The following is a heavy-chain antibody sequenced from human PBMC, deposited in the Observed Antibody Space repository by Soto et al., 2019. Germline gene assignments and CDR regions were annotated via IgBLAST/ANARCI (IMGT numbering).Heavy chain of an antibody. CDR2: ISDSGGST. J-gene: IGHJ4*02. D-gene: IGHD3-10*01. CDR1: GFTFSSNA. CDR3: AKALGRDFSDFDS. V-gene: IGHV3-23*01. Sequence: GGSLRLSCEASGFTFSSNAMTWVRQAPGKGLEWVSAISDSGGSTYYADSVAGRSTISRDNSRHTLYLQMNSLRAEDTAIYYCAKALGRDFSDFDSWGQGTQVTVSS.